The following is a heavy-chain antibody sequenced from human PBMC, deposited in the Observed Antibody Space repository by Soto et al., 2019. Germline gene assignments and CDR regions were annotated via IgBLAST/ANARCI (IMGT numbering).Heavy chain of an antibody. CDR3: SRHYCSGGSCYYYGMDV. CDR1: GGSISSSGHY. V-gene: IGHV4-39*01. CDR2: IHYSGDA. Sequence: SETLSLTCTVSGGSISSSGHYWGWVRQPPGKGLEWIGTIHYSGDAYYNPSLKSRVSISVDTSKSQFSLKLNSLTAADTALYYCSRHYCSGGSCYYYGMDVWGQGTTVTVSS. D-gene: IGHD2-15*01. J-gene: IGHJ6*02.